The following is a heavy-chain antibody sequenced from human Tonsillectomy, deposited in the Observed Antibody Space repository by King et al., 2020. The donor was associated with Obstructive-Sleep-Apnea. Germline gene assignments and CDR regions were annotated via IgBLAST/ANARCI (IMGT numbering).Heavy chain of an antibody. Sequence: VQLVESGGGLVKPGGSLRLSCAASGFTFSDYYMSWIRQAPGKGLEWVSYISSSSSYTNYADSVKGRFTISRDNAKNSLYLQMNSLRGEDTAVYYCARSTVTTAADAFDRWGQGTMVTVSS. J-gene: IGHJ3*02. CDR3: ARSTVTTAADAFDR. CDR1: GFTFSDYY. V-gene: IGHV3-11*06. CDR2: ISSSSSYT. D-gene: IGHD4-17*01.